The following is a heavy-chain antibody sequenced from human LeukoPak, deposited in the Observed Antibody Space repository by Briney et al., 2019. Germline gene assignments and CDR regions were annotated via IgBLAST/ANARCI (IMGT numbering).Heavy chain of an antibody. V-gene: IGHV1-8*03. CDR2: MNPNSGNT. Sequence: ASVKVSCKASGYTFTSYDINWVRQATGQGLEWVGWMNPNSGNTGDAQKFQGRVTITRNTSISTAYMELSSLRSEDTAVHYCARGLRYYDFWSGYYSYYYYMDVWGKGTTVTVSS. CDR3: ARGLRYYDFWSGYYSYYYYMDV. J-gene: IGHJ6*03. D-gene: IGHD3-3*01. CDR1: GYTFTSYD.